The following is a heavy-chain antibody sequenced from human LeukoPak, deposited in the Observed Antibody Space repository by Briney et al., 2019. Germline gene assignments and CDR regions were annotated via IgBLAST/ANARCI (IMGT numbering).Heavy chain of an antibody. CDR3: ARVLLERGYYDSSGYYDY. CDR1: GFTFSTCA. Sequence: GGSLRLSCAASGFTFSTCAMSWVRQAPGKGLEWVSAIGGSTYYADSVKGRFTISRDNSKNTLYLQMNSLRAEDTAVYYCARVLLERGYYDSSGYYDYWGQGTLVTVSS. J-gene: IGHJ4*02. CDR2: IGGST. V-gene: IGHV3-23*01. D-gene: IGHD3-22*01.